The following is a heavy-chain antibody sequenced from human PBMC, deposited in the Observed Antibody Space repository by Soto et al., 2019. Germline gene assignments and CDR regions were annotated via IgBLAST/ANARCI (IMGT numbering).Heavy chain of an antibody. J-gene: IGHJ4*02. D-gene: IGHD3-10*01. Sequence: QVQLVQSGAEVKKPGASVKVSCKASGYTFTSYYMHWVRQAPGQGLEWMGIINPSGGSTSYAQKFQGRVTMTRDTSTSTVYMELSSLRSEDTAVYYCARSVITMVRGVITGLAYWGQGTLVTVSS. CDR2: INPSGGST. V-gene: IGHV1-46*01. CDR3: ARSVITMVRGVITGLAY. CDR1: GYTFTSYY.